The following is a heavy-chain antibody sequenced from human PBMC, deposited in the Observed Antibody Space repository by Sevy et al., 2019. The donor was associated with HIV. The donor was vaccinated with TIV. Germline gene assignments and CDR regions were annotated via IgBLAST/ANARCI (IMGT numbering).Heavy chain of an antibody. Sequence: ASVKVSCKASGYTFTSYGISWVRQAPGQGLEWMGWISAYNGNTNYAQKLQGRVTMTTDTSTSTAYTELRSLRSDDTAVYYCARVWGGYIAAAGKGGAYYYYYMDVWGKGTTVTVSS. D-gene: IGHD6-13*01. V-gene: IGHV1-18*01. CDR3: ARVWGGYIAAAGKGGAYYYYYMDV. CDR2: ISAYNGNT. J-gene: IGHJ6*03. CDR1: GYTFTSYG.